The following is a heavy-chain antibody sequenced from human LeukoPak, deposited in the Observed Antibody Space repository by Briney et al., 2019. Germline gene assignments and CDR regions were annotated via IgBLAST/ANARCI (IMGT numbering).Heavy chain of an antibody. Sequence: SETLSLTCTVSGGSISSYYWSWIRQPPGKGLEWIGYIYYSGSTNYNPSLKSRVTISVDASKNQFSLKLSSVTAADTAVYYCARQWLVTYYFDYWGQGTLVTVSS. D-gene: IGHD6-19*01. J-gene: IGHJ4*02. CDR3: ARQWLVTYYFDY. CDR2: IYYSGST. CDR1: GGSISSYY. V-gene: IGHV4-59*01.